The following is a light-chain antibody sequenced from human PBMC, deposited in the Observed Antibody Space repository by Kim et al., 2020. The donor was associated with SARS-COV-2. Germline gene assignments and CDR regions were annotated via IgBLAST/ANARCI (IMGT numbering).Light chain of an antibody. CDR2: GKN. CDR1: SLRSYY. CDR3: HSRDSSVSVV. Sequence: SSELTQDPAVSVALGQIVRITCQGDSLRSYYASWYQQKPGQAPVLVIYGKNNRPSGIPDRFSASSSGNTASLTITGAQAEDEADYYCHSRDSSVSVVFGGGTKLTVL. J-gene: IGLJ2*01. V-gene: IGLV3-19*01.